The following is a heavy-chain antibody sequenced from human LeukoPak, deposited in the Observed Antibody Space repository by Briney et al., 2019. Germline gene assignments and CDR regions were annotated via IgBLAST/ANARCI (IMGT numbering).Heavy chain of an antibody. J-gene: IGHJ6*03. D-gene: IGHD3-10*01. CDR3: ARMHSGSYSLYYYYYMDV. Sequence: SVKVSCKASGGTFSSYAISWVRQAPGQGLEWMGGIIPIFGTANYAQKFQGRVTITADESTSTAYMELSSLRSEDTAVYYCARMHSGSYSLYYYYYMDVWAKGTTVTISS. CDR1: GGTFSSYA. V-gene: IGHV1-69*13. CDR2: IIPIFGTA.